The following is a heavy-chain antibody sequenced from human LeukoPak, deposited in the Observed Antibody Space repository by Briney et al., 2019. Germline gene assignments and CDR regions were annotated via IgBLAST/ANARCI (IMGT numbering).Heavy chain of an antibody. CDR2: IKQDGSEK. J-gene: IGHJ4*02. CDR3: ARVGTGSGSRDY. D-gene: IGHD3-22*01. Sequence: GGSLRLSCAASGFIFSSYWMSWVRQAPGKGLEWVANIKQDGSEKYYVDSVKGRFTISRDNAKNSLYLQMNSLRAEDTAVYYCARVGTGSGSRDYWGQGTLVTVSS. CDR1: GFIFSSYW. V-gene: IGHV3-7*01.